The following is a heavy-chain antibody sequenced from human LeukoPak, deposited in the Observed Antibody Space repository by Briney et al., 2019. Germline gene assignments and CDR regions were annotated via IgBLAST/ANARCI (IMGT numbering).Heavy chain of an antibody. V-gene: IGHV3-11*05. D-gene: IGHD6-13*01. CDR1: GFTFSDYY. CDR2: ISSTSIYT. Sequence: GGSLRLSCAASGFTFSDYYMSWIRQAPGKGLEWVSDISSTSIYTNYADSVKGRFTISRDNAKNSLYLQMNSLRAEDTAVYYCAREDGYSSSWYSDYWGQGNLVTVSS. J-gene: IGHJ4*02. CDR3: AREDGYSSSWYSDY.